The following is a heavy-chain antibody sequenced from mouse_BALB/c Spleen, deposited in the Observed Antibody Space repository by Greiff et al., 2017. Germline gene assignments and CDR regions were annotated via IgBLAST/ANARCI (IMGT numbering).Heavy chain of an antibody. V-gene: IGHV1-67*01. CDR3: AREDYASFAY. Sequence: QVQLQQSGPELVRPGVSVKISCKGSSYTFTDYAMHWVKQSHAKSLEWIGVISTYYGNTNYNQKFKGKATMTVDKSSSTAYMELARLTSEDSAVYYCAREDYASFAYWGQGTLVTVSA. J-gene: IGHJ3*01. CDR2: ISTYYGNT. D-gene: IGHD2-4*01. CDR1: SYTFTDYA.